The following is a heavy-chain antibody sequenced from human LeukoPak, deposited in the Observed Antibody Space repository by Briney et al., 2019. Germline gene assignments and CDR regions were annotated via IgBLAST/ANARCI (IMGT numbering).Heavy chain of an antibody. V-gene: IGHV1-8*01. CDR2: MNPNSGNT. J-gene: IGHJ5*02. Sequence: GASVKVSCKASGYTFTSYDINWVRQATGQGLEWMGWMNPNSGNTGYAQKFQGRVTMTRNTSISIAYMELSSLRSEDTAVYYCARDAGYCSGGSCPYNWFDPWGQGTLVTVSS. D-gene: IGHD2-15*01. CDR3: ARDAGYCSGGSCPYNWFDP. CDR1: GYTFTSYD.